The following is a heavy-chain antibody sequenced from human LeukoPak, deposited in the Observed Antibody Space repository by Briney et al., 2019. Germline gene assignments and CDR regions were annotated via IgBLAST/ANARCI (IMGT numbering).Heavy chain of an antibody. D-gene: IGHD2-15*01. J-gene: IGHJ3*02. Sequence: SGTLSLTRAVSGYSISSGYYWGWIRQPPGKGLGWIGSIYHSGSTYYNPSLRSRATISVDTPKNQYSLKLNSLTAADTAVYYCARRVDEAFDIWGQGTMVTVSS. V-gene: IGHV4-38-2*01. CDR2: IYHSGST. CDR1: GYSISSGYY. CDR3: ARRVDEAFDI.